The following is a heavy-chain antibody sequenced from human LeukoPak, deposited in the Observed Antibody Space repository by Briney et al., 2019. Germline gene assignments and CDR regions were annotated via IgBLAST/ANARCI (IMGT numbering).Heavy chain of an antibody. CDR2: IFYSGRT. V-gene: IGHV4-59*08. Sequence: PSETLSLTCTVSGGSISNYYWTWIRQPPGKGLEWIGNIFYSGRTNYNPSLKSRVTISVDTSKNQFSLKLTSVTAADTAVYYCARRDWYFDLWGRGTLVTVSS. CDR3: ARRDWYFDL. CDR1: GGSISNYY. J-gene: IGHJ2*01.